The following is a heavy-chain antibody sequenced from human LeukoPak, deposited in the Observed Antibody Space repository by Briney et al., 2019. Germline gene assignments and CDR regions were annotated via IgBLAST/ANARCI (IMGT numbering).Heavy chain of an antibody. CDR3: ARGVYIAAAQYAY. D-gene: IGHD6-13*01. V-gene: IGHV4-59*01. CDR1: GGSISSYY. CDR2: IYYSGTT. Sequence: SETLSLTCTVSGGSISSYYWSWIRQPPGKGLEWIGYIYYSGTTNYNPSLKSRVTISVDKSKNQFSLKLSSGTAADTAVYYCARGVYIAAAQYAYWGQGTLVTVSS. J-gene: IGHJ4*02.